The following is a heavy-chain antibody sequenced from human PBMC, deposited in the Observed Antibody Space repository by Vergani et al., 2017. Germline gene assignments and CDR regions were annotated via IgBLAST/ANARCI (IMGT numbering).Heavy chain of an antibody. Sequence: QVQLVQSGAEVKKPGASVKVSCKASGYTFTSYGISWVRQAPGQGLEWMGWSSAYNGNTNYAQKLQGRVTMTTDTSTSTAYMELRSLRSDDTAVDYCARDIVVRLVLGDAFDIWGQGTMVTVSS. V-gene: IGHV1-18*01. CDR3: ARDIVVRLVLGDAFDI. CDR2: SSAYNGNT. CDR1: GYTFTSYG. J-gene: IGHJ3*02. D-gene: IGHD2-21*01.